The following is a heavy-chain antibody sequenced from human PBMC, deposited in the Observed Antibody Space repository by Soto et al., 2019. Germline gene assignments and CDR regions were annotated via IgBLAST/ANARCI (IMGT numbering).Heavy chain of an antibody. J-gene: IGHJ3*02. CDR3: AKDPSFMITFGGVIVIPGDDAFDI. V-gene: IGHV3-23*01. CDR2: ISGSGGST. CDR1: GFTFSSYA. D-gene: IGHD3-16*02. Sequence: GGSLRLSCAASGFTFSSYAMSWVRQAPGKGLEWVSAISGSGGSTYYADSVKGRFTISRDNSKNTLYLQMNSLRAEDTAVYYCAKDPSFMITFGGVIVIPGDDAFDIWGQGTMVTVSS.